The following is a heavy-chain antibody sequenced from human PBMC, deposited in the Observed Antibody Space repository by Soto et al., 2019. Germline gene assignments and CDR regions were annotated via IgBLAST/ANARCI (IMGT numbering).Heavy chain of an antibody. J-gene: IGHJ4*02. CDR3: TRHSYTHPGIVDY. D-gene: IGHD3-10*01. V-gene: IGHV4-39*01. Sequence: SETLSLTCNVSGGSINNNHYYWGWIRQSPGTGLEWIASIYFTGSPQSNPSLRSRITISVDTTKNHFSLQLRSVTAADTAIHYCTRHSYTHPGIVDYWGQGTRVTVSS. CDR2: IYFTGSP. CDR1: GGSINNNHYY.